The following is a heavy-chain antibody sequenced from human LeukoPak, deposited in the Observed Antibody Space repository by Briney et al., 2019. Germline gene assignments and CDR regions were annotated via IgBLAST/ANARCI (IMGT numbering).Heavy chain of an antibody. D-gene: IGHD3-10*01. CDR1: GYSFTSYW. CDR2: IDPSDSYT. Sequence: GESLKISCKGSGYSFTSYWISWVRQMPGKGLEWMGRIDPSDSYTNYSPSFQGHVTISADKSISTAYLQWSSLKASDTAMYYCARLQRFGELHKETYYFDYWGQGTLVTVSS. CDR3: ARLQRFGELHKETYYFDY. V-gene: IGHV5-10-1*01. J-gene: IGHJ4*02.